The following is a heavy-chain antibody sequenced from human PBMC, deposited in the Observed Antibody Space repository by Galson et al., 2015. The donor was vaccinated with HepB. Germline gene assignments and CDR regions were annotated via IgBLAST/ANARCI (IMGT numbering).Heavy chain of an antibody. V-gene: IGHV3-48*04. CDR3: ARDWNWGLDY. CDR1: GFTFSSYT. Sequence: SLRLSCAASGFTFSSYTMNWVRQAPGKGLESVSYISSTGTTMYYADSAKGRFTISRDNARNSLYLQMNSLTAEDTALYYCARDWNWGLDYWGQGTLVTVSS. D-gene: IGHD7-27*01. J-gene: IGHJ4*02. CDR2: ISSTGTTM.